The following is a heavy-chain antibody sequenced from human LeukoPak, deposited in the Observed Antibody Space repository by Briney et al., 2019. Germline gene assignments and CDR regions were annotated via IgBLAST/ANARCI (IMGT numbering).Heavy chain of an antibody. CDR3: WEGRFGAAGVNAFDI. Sequence: GGSLRLSCAASGFTFSSYAMSWVRQAPGKGLEWVSAISGSGGSTYYADSVKGRFTISRDNSKNTLYLQMNSLRAEDTAVYFCWEGRFGAAGVNAFDIWGQGTMVTVSS. D-gene: IGHD6-13*01. CDR2: ISGSGGST. CDR1: GFTFSSYA. V-gene: IGHV3-23*01. J-gene: IGHJ3*02.